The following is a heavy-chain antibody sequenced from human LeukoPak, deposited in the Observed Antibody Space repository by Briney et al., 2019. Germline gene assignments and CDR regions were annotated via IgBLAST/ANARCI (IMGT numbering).Heavy chain of an antibody. J-gene: IGHJ1*01. V-gene: IGHV1-2*02. CDR2: IHPNGGGT. Sequence: GASVKVSSKASGYTFPDYYLHWVRQAPGQGLEWMGWIHPNGGGTNYAQKFQGRVAMTRDTSISTAYMELSSLRSDDTAVYYCARLAAVPGGGQGTLVAVS. CDR1: GYTFPDYY. D-gene: IGHD6-19*01. CDR3: ARLAAVPG.